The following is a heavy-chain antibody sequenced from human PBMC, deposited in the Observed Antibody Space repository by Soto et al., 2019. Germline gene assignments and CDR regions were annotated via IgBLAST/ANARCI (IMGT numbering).Heavy chain of an antibody. CDR1: GGFISNNY. CDR3: ARADPDCTGGSCYGMDV. CDR2: MFYSGNI. D-gene: IGHD2-8*02. Sequence: SETLSLTCTVSGGFISNNYWSWIRQPPGKGLEWIAYMFYSGNINYNPSLKSRVTMSVDTSKNQFSLKLSSVTAADTAVYYCARADPDCTGGSCYGMDVWGQGTTVTVSS. V-gene: IGHV4-59*01. J-gene: IGHJ6*02.